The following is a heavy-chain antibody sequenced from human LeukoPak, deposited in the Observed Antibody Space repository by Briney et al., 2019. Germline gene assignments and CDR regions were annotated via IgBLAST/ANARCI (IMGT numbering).Heavy chain of an antibody. Sequence: GGSLRLSCAVSGFTFSSSEMNWVRQAPGKGLEWVAVISYDGSNKYYADSVKGRFTISRDNSKNTLYLQMNSLRAEDTAVYYCAKSYSGYYLPYFDYWGQGTLVTVSS. D-gene: IGHD3-22*01. CDR1: GFTFSSSE. V-gene: IGHV3-30*18. J-gene: IGHJ4*02. CDR3: AKSYSGYYLPYFDY. CDR2: ISYDGSNK.